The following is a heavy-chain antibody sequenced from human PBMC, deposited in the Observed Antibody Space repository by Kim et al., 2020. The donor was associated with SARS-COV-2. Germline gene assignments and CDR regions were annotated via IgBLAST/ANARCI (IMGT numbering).Heavy chain of an antibody. V-gene: IGHV3-21*01. CDR2: ISSSSSYI. J-gene: IGHJ4*01. CDR3: ARVNPRDWVRGVINLYYF. Sequence: LSLTCAASGFTFSSYSMNWVRQAPGKGLEWVSSISSSSSYIYYADSVKGRFTISRDNAKNSLYLQMNSLRAEDTAVYYCARVNPRDWVRGVINLYYF. CDR1: GFTFSSYS. D-gene: IGHD3-10*01.